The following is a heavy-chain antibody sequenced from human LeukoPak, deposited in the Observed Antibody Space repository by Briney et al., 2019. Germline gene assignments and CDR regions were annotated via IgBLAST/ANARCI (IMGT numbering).Heavy chain of an antibody. D-gene: IGHD3-9*01. Sequence: GGSLRLSCAASGFTFSSYAMSWVRQAPGKGLEWVANIKQDGSEKYYADSVKGRFTISRDNSKNTLYLQMNSLRAEDTAVYYCARDRHNDILTGPFDYWGQGTLVTVSS. CDR3: ARDRHNDILTGPFDY. CDR2: IKQDGSEK. J-gene: IGHJ4*02. V-gene: IGHV3-7*01. CDR1: GFTFSSYA.